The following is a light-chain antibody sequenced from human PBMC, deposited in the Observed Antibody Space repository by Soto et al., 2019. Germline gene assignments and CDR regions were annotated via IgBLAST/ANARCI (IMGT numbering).Light chain of an antibody. J-gene: IGKJ1*01. CDR3: HEYNTWPWT. CDR1: QSVGSNY. V-gene: IGKV3-20*01. CDR2: GAS. Sequence: EFVLTQSPGTLSLSPGERATLSCRASQSVGSNYLAWYQQKPGQAPRLLIYGASSRATGIADRFSGSGSGTDFTLTISSLQSEDFAVYYCHEYNTWPWTFGQGTKVEIK.